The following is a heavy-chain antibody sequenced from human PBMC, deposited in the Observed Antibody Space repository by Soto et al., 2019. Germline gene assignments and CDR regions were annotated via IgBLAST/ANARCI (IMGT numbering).Heavy chain of an antibody. D-gene: IGHD4-17*01. CDR1: GYTFTGYY. J-gene: IGHJ3*02. CDR2: ISAYNGNT. CDR3: ARVRLGDSNAFDI. Sequence: ASVKVSCKASGYTFTGYYMHWVRQAPGQGLEWMGWISAYNGNTNYAQRLQGRVTMTTDTSTSTAYMELRSLRSDDTAVYYCARVRLGDSNAFDIWGQGTMVTVSS. V-gene: IGHV1-18*04.